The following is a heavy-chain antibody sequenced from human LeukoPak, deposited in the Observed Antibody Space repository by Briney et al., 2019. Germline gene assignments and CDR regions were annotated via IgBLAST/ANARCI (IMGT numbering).Heavy chain of an antibody. D-gene: IGHD6-25*01. CDR2: IHSSGTT. J-gene: IGHJ5*02. V-gene: IGHV4-59*01. Sequence: SETLSLTCTVSGDSISGYYWSWIRQPPGKGLEWIAFIHSSGTTNYSPSLKSRVSISVDTSNNQFSLNVNSVTAADTAVYYCARGGASSEWFDPWGQGTLVAVSS. CDR3: ARGGASSEWFDP. CDR1: GDSISGYY.